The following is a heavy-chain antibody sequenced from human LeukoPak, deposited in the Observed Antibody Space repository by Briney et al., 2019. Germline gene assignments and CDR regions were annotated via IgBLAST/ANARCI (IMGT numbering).Heavy chain of an antibody. Sequence: GGSLRLSCAASGFTFSSYGMHWVRQAPGKGLEWVAFIRYDGSNKYYADSVKGRFTISRDNSKNTLYLQMNSLRAEDTAVYYCARDMGNPRDYWGQGTLVTVSS. CDR1: GFTFSSYG. CDR3: ARDMGNPRDY. CDR2: IRYDGSNK. V-gene: IGHV3-30*02. J-gene: IGHJ4*02. D-gene: IGHD3-10*01.